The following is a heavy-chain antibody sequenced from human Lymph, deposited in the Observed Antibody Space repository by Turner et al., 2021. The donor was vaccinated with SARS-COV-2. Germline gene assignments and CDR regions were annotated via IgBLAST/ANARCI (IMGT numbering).Heavy chain of an antibody. Sequence: QVQLVESGGGVVQPGRSLRLSCAASGFTFSSYGMHWVRQAPGKGLEWVAVISYDGSNKYYADSVKGRFTISRDNSKNTLYLQMNSLRAEDTAVYYCAKEDQTQSSSWYEVADYWGQGTLVTVSS. J-gene: IGHJ4*02. V-gene: IGHV3-30*18. CDR3: AKEDQTQSSSWYEVADY. CDR2: ISYDGSNK. D-gene: IGHD6-13*01. CDR1: GFTFSSYG.